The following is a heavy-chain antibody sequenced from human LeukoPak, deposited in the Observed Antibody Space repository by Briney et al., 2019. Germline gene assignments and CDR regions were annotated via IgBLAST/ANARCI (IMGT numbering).Heavy chain of an antibody. CDR2: VSSDGGTT. CDR3: ASLIPAAGTRDY. CDR1: VFTFSSYA. Sequence: GWSLRLSCAASVFTFSSYAMLWVRQAPGKGRDYVAAVSSDGGTTYYADSVKGRFTISRDNSKNTLYLQMSSLRDEDAAVYYCASLIPAAGTRDYWGQGTLVTVSS. J-gene: IGHJ4*02. V-gene: IGHV3-64D*06. D-gene: IGHD6-13*01.